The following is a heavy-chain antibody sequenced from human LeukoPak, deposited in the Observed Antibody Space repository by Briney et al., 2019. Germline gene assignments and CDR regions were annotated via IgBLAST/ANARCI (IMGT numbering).Heavy chain of an antibody. CDR1: GFTFGDYA. CDR3: TRELSPLSGSSSWYLWGEKTPTFDY. D-gene: IGHD6-13*01. CDR2: IRSKAYGGTT. V-gene: IGHV3-49*03. Sequence: PGGSLRLSCTASGFTFGDYAMSWFRQAPGKGLEWVGFIRSKAYGGTTEYAASVKGRFTISRDDSKSIAYLQMNSLKTEDTAVYYCTRELSPLSGSSSWYLWGEKTPTFDYWGQGTLVTVSS. J-gene: IGHJ4*02.